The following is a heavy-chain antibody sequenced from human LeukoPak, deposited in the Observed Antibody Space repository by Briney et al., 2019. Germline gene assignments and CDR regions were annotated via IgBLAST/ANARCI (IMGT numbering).Heavy chain of an antibody. J-gene: IGHJ4*02. CDR3: ARHHDGDLSFIDY. CDR1: GDSISSYY. D-gene: IGHD4-17*01. CDR2: IYTSGST. V-gene: IGHV4-4*09. Sequence: SETLSLTCTVSGDSISSYYWSWVRQPPGKGLEWIGYIYTSGSTNSNPSLKSRVTISLATSKNQFSLKLSSVTAADTAVYYCARHHDGDLSFIDYWGQGTQVTVSS.